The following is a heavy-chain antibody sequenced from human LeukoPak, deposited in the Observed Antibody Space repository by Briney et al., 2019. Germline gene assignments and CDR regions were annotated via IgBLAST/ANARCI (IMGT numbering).Heavy chain of an antibody. J-gene: IGHJ4*02. CDR2: IYYSGST. V-gene: IGHV4-59*12. D-gene: IGHD2-8*01. CDR1: GGSISSYY. Sequence: SETLSLTCTVSGGSISSYYWTWIRQPPGKGLEWIGYIYYSGSTNYNPSLKSRVTISVDTSKNQFSLKLSSVTAADTAVYYCSRENGAFSPFGYWGQGTLVTVLS. CDR3: SRENGAFSPFGY.